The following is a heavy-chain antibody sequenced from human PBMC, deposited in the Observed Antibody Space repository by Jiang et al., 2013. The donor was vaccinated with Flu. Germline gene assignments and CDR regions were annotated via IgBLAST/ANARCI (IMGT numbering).Heavy chain of an antibody. J-gene: IGHJ4*02. CDR2: IDPSDSYT. CDR3: AFWGGYCSSTSCPQGY. D-gene: IGHD2-2*01. Sequence: GAEVKKPGESLRISCKGSGYSFTSYWISWVRQMPGKGLEWMGRIDPSDSYTNYSPSFQGHVTISADKSISTAYLQWSSLKASDTAMYYCAFWGGYCSSTSCPQGYWGQGTLVTVSS. V-gene: IGHV5-10-1*01. CDR1: GYSFTSYW.